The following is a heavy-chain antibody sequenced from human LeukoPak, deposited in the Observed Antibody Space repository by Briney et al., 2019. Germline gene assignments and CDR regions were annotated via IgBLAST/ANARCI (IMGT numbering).Heavy chain of an antibody. J-gene: IGHJ6*03. CDR3: AKDEIQVGYSGYDYYYYYYMDV. Sequence: GGSLRLSCAASGFTFSSYAMHWVRQAPGKGLEWVAFIRYDGSNKYYADSVKGRFTISRDNSKNTLYLQMNSLRAEDTAVYYCAKDEIQVGYSGYDYYYYYYMDVWGKGTTVTISS. V-gene: IGHV3-30*02. CDR1: GFTFSSYA. CDR2: IRYDGSNK. D-gene: IGHD5-12*01.